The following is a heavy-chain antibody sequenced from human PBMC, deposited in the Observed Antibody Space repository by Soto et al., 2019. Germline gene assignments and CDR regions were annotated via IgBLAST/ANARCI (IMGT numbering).Heavy chain of an antibody. CDR1: GFTFSSYA. V-gene: IGHV3-23*01. D-gene: IGHD2-15*01. J-gene: IGHJ6*03. CDR2: ISGSGGST. CDR3: ACYSGQYYYYYYYMDV. Sequence: EVQLLESGGGLVQPGGSLRLSCAASGFTFSSYAMSWVRQAPGKGLEWVSAISGSGGSTYYADSVKGRFTISRDNSKNTLYLQMNSLRAEDTAVYYCACYSGQYYYYYYYMDVWGKGTTVTVSS.